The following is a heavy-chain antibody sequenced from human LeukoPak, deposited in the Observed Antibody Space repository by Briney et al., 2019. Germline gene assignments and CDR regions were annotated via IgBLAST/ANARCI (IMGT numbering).Heavy chain of an antibody. D-gene: IGHD2-2*01. V-gene: IGHV1-8*01. CDR1: GYTFTSYD. CDR2: MNPNSGNT. Sequence: ASVKVSCKASGYTFTSYDINWVRQATGQGLEWMGWMNPNSGNTGYAQKFQGRVTMTRNTSISTAYMELSSLRSEDTAVYYCARDGGYCGSSSCYAFYWGRGTLVTVSS. J-gene: IGHJ4*02. CDR3: ARDGGYCGSSSCYAFY.